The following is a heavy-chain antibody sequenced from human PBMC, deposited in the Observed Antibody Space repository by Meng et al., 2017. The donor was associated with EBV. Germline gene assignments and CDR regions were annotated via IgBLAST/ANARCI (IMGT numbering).Heavy chain of an antibody. Sequence: VQLVWLGAEVKEPGASVEFSIKASVYTFTSYYMHWVRQAPGQGLEWMGIINPSGGSTSYAQKFQGRVTMTRDTSTSTVYMELSSLRSEDTAVYYCARDFCGGDCYLFDYWGQGTLVTVSS. CDR3: ARDFCGGDCYLFDY. CDR1: VYTFTSYY. CDR2: INPSGGST. D-gene: IGHD2-21*01. J-gene: IGHJ4*02. V-gene: IGHV1-46*01.